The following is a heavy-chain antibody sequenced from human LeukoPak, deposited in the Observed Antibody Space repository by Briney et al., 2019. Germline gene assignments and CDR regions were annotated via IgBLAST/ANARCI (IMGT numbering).Heavy chain of an antibody. D-gene: IGHD3-10*01. CDR1: GGSISSSY. Sequence: PSETLSLTCTVSGGSISSSYCSWIRQPAGKGLEWIGRIYTTGSTDSTDFNPSLKSRVTMSVDTSKNQYSLKLGSVTAADTAVYYCAGFGAGSYYWGQGTLVTVSS. CDR2: IYTTGSTDST. J-gene: IGHJ4*02. CDR3: AGFGAGSYY. V-gene: IGHV4-4*07.